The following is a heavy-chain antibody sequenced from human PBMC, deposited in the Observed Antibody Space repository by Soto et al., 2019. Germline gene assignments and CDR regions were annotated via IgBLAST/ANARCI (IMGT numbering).Heavy chain of an antibody. Sequence: ASAKVSCKASGYTFTGYYMHWVRQAPGQGLEWMGWINPNSGGTNYAQKFQGRVTMTRDTSISTAYMELSRLRSDDTAVYYCAREGYDSSGYYEVYWGQGTLVTVSS. J-gene: IGHJ4*02. V-gene: IGHV1-2*02. CDR2: INPNSGGT. CDR3: AREGYDSSGYYEVY. CDR1: GYTFTGYY. D-gene: IGHD3-22*01.